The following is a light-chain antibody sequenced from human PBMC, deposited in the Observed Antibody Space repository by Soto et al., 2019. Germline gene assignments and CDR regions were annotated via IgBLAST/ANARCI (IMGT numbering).Light chain of an antibody. CDR1: QGISDY. CDR2: GAS. V-gene: IGKV1-9*01. Sequence: DIQLTQSPSFLSASVGDRVTISCRASQGISDYLAWYQQKPGKAPKHLIYGASTVQSGVPSRFSGSASGTEFTLPISSLQPEDFAAYFCQQVNAYPLTFGGGTKLEIK. J-gene: IGKJ4*01. CDR3: QQVNAYPLT.